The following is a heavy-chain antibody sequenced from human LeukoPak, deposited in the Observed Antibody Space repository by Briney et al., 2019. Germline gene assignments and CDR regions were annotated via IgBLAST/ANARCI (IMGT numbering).Heavy chain of an antibody. D-gene: IGHD4-23*01. CDR2: IYYSGSA. CDR3: ARVGVDYSGNIIKYFYDY. V-gene: IGHV4-59*01. CDR1: GGSISSYY. J-gene: IGHJ4*02. Sequence: SETLSLTCTVSGGSISSYYWSWIRQPPGKGLEWIGYIYYSGSANYNPSLKSRVIISVDTSKNQFSLKLSPVIAADTAVYYCARVGVDYSGNIIKYFYDYWGPGTLVTVSS.